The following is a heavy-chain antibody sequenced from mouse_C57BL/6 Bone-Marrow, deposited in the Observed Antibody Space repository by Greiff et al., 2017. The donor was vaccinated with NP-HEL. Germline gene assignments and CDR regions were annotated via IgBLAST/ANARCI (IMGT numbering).Heavy chain of an antibody. V-gene: IGHV8-12*01. CDR3: ARRACCSSGRGFDY. Sequence: QVTLKVSGPGILQSSQTLSLTCSFSGFSLSTSGMGVCWIRQPSGKGLEWLAHIYWVVDKRYNPSLKSRPIISKDTSRNQVFLKITSVDTADTAACYCARRACCSSGRGFDYWGQGTTLTVSS. D-gene: IGHD1-1*01. J-gene: IGHJ2*01. CDR1: GFSLSTSGMG. CDR2: IYWVVDK.